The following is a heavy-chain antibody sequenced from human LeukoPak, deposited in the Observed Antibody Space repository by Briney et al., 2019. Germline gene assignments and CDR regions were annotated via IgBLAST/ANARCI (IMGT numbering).Heavy chain of an antibody. CDR1: GFTFSMLS. V-gene: IGHV3-48*01. D-gene: IGHD2-21*02. J-gene: IGHJ4*02. CDR2: ISSSSSTI. Sequence: GGSLRLSHAASGFTFSMLSMNGARQAPGKGLEWISYISSSSSTIHYADSVKGRFTISRDNAKKSLYLQMSSLRAEDTALYFCVCYSYCGGNCYRVHDLWGQGTLVAVSS. CDR3: VCYSYCGGNCYRVHDL.